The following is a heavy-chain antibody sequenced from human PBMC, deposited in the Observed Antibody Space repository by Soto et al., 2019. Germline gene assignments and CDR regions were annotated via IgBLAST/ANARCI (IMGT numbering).Heavy chain of an antibody. CDR3: ARLGEYQLLKTKNYYYYYMDV. Sequence: GESLKISCKGSGYSFTSYWIGWVRQMPGKGLEWMGIIYPGDSDTRYSPSFQGQVTISADKSISTAYLQWSSLKASDTAVYYCARLGEYQLLKTKNYYYYYMDVWGKGTTVTVSS. D-gene: IGHD2-2*01. CDR1: GYSFTSYW. CDR2: IYPGDSDT. J-gene: IGHJ6*03. V-gene: IGHV5-51*01.